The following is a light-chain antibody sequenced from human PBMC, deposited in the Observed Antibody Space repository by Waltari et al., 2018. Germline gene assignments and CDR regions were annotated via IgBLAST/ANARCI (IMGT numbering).Light chain of an antibody. CDR2: AAS. V-gene: IGKV1-39*01. Sequence: DIQMTQSPSSLSASVGDRVTITCRASKSISSYLNWYQQKPGKAPKLLIYAASSLQSGVPSRFSGSGSGTDFTLTISSPQPEDFATYYCQQSYSTPPTFGQGTKVEIK. J-gene: IGKJ1*01. CDR3: QQSYSTPPT. CDR1: KSISSY.